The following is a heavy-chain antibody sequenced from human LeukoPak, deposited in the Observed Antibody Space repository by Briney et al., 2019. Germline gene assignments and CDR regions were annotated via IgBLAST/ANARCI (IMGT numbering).Heavy chain of an antibody. Sequence: GGSLRLSCAASGFTFSSHAMHWVRQAPGKGLEWVAVISYDGSNKYYADSVKGRFTISRDNSKNTLYLQMNSLRAEDTAVYYCARAPADGYGTYYYDSSGYFCWGQGTLVTVSS. J-gene: IGHJ4*02. CDR2: ISYDGSNK. D-gene: IGHD3-22*01. V-gene: IGHV3-30-3*01. CDR1: GFTFSSHA. CDR3: ARAPADGYGTYYYDSSGYFC.